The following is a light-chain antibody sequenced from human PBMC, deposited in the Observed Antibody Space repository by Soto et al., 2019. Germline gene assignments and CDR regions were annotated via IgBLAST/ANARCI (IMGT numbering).Light chain of an antibody. Sequence: QSVLTQPASVSGSPGQLITISCTGTSSDVGGYNYVSWYQQEPGKAPKLMIYEVSNRPSGVSNRFSGSKSGNTASLTISGLQAEDEADYYCSSYTSSSTRVFGGGTKLTVL. J-gene: IGLJ3*02. CDR3: SSYTSSSTRV. V-gene: IGLV2-14*01. CDR2: EVS. CDR1: SSDVGGYNY.